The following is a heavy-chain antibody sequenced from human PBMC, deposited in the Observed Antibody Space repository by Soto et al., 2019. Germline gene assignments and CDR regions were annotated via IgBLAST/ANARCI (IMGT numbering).Heavy chain of an antibody. D-gene: IGHD5-12*01. CDR1: GFTFSDSY. CDR3: ARDHHRYSGYDYVDY. J-gene: IGHJ4*02. V-gene: IGHV3-11*05. CDR2: ISSSSSYT. Sequence: GGSLRLSGAASGFTFSDSYMCWIRQAPGKGLEWVSYISSSSSYTNYADSVKGRFTISRDNAKNSLYLQMNSLRAEDTALYYCARDHHRYSGYDYVDYWGQGTLVTVSS.